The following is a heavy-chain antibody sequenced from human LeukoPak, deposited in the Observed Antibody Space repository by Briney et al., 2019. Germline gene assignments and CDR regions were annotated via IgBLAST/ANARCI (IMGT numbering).Heavy chain of an antibody. CDR3: ARDGPGFEAANFDY. D-gene: IGHD3-10*01. J-gene: IGHJ4*02. V-gene: IGHV1-69*04. CDR1: GGTFSSYA. Sequence: SVKVSCKASGGTFSSYAISWVRQAPGQGLEWMGRIIPILGIANHAQKFQGRVTITADKSTSTAYMELSSLRSDDTAVYYCARDGPGFEAANFDYWGQGTLVTVSS. CDR2: IIPILGIA.